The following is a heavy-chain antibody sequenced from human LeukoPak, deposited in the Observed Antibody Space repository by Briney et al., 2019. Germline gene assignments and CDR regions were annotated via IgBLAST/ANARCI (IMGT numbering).Heavy chain of an antibody. CDR2: INSSSSYT. V-gene: IGHV3-11*05. CDR3: ARDYYGSGSYFEVPYNWFDP. J-gene: IGHJ5*02. D-gene: IGHD3-10*01. Sequence: GGSLRLSCAASGFTFSDYYMSWIRQAPGKGLEWVSYINSSSSYTNYADSVKGRFTISRDNAKNSLYLQMNSLRAEDTAVYYCARDYYGSGSYFEVPYNWFDPWGQGTLVTVSS. CDR1: GFTFSDYY.